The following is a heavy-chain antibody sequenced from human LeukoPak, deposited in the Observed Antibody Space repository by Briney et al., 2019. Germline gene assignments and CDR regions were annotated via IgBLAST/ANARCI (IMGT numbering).Heavy chain of an antibody. Sequence: GGSLRLSCAASGFTFSSYSMNWVRQAPGKGLEWFSSISSSSSYIYYADSVKGRFTISRDNAKNSLYLQMNSLRAEDTAVYYCAVTWIQLWDYWGQGTLVTVSS. CDR1: GFTFSSYS. D-gene: IGHD5-18*01. CDR2: ISSSSSYI. CDR3: AVTWIQLWDY. V-gene: IGHV3-21*01. J-gene: IGHJ4*02.